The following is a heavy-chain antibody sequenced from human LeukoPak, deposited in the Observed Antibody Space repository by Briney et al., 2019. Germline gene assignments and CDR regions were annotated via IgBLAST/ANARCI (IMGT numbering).Heavy chain of an antibody. CDR1: GFTFSSYW. Sequence: GGSLRLSCAASGFTFSSYWMSWVRQAPGKGLEWVANIKQDGSEKYYVDSVKGRFTVSRDNAKNSLYLQVNSLRAEDTAVYYCARDIVADTADDYWGQGTLVTVSS. D-gene: IGHD5-18*01. V-gene: IGHV3-7*01. CDR2: IKQDGSEK. J-gene: IGHJ4*02. CDR3: ARDIVADTADDY.